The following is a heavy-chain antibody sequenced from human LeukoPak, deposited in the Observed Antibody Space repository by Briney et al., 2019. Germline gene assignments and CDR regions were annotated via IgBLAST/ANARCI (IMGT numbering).Heavy chain of an antibody. J-gene: IGHJ6*03. CDR3: AGVIVVRGVVASVGPMDV. Sequence: PGGSLRLSCAASGFTFSIYSMNWVRHAPGKGLEWVSSIISSSSDIYYAECVKGILTISRENDKNSLYMQMNSLRVDDTAVYYCAGVIVVRGVVASVGPMDVWGKGTTVTVSS. CDR2: IISSSSDI. CDR1: GFTFSIYS. V-gene: IGHV3-21*01. D-gene: IGHD3-10*01.